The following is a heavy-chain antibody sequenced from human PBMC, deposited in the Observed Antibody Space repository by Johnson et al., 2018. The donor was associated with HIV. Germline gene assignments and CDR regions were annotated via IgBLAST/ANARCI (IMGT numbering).Heavy chain of an antibody. D-gene: IGHD2-2*01. V-gene: IGHV3-7*01. CDR2: INQEGGGK. J-gene: IGHJ3*02. CDR1: GFTFRNFW. CDR3: ARDGGYCSSTSCFRHWASAFDI. Sequence: EQLVVSGGGLVQPGASLRLSCAASGFTFRNFWMNWVRQAPGKGLVWVANINQEGGGKYYVDSVKGRFTISRDNAKNSLYLQMNSLRAEDTAVYYCARDGGYCSSTSCFRHWASAFDIWGQGTMVTVSS.